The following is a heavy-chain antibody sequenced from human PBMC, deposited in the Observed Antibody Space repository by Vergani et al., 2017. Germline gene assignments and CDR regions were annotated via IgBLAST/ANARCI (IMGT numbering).Heavy chain of an antibody. D-gene: IGHD5-18*01. J-gene: IGHJ4*02. CDR3: ASVQYSYGYLGY. CDR1: GFTFSSYW. V-gene: IGHV3-74*01. CDR2: INSDGSST. Sequence: EVQLVESGGGLVQPGGSLRLSCAASGFTFSSYWMHWVRQAPGRGLVWVSRINSDGSSTSYADSVKGRFTISRDNAKNTLYLQMNSLRAEDTAVYDCASVQYSYGYLGYWGQGTLVTVSS.